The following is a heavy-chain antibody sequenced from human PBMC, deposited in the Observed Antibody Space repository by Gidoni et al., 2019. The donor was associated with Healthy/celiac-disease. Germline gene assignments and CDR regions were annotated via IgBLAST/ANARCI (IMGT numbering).Heavy chain of an antibody. CDR1: GGPFSSYA. V-gene: IGHV1-69*01. J-gene: IGHJ4*02. D-gene: IGHD4-17*01. Sequence: QVQLVQSGAEVKKPGSSVQVSCKASGGPFSSYAISWVRQAPGKGLEWMVGSIPLFGTASYAQKFQGRVTITADESTSTADMELSSLRSEDTAVYYCARADYGGNSRFDYWGQGTLVTVSS. CDR3: ARADYGGNSRFDY. CDR2: SIPLFGTA.